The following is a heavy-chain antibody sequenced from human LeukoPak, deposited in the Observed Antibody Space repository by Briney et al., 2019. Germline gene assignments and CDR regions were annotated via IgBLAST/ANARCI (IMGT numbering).Heavy chain of an antibody. CDR2: IGTAGDS. CDR1: GFTFSSYD. CDR3: ARGYSYRYEY. D-gene: IGHD3-10*01. J-gene: IGHJ4*02. Sequence: PGGSLRLSCAASGFTFSSYDMHWVRQPTGRGLEWVAAIGTAGDSYYPGSVRGRFTVSREDAKNSLYLQMNSLTAGDTVVYYCARGYSYRYEYWGQGTLVTVSS. V-gene: IGHV3-13*01.